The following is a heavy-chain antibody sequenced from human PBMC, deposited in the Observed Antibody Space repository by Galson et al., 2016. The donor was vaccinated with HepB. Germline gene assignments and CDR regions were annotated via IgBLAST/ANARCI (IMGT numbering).Heavy chain of an antibody. CDR2: IYPSGST. V-gene: IGHV4-4*02. Sequence: SETLSLTCVVSGGSISSSNWWTWVRQPPGKGLEWIGEIYPSGSTYYNPSLKSRVSISVDTSKNQFSLKLSSLTAADTAVYYCARHVIDGYPHYFDYWGQGTLVTVSS. CDR1: GGSISSSNW. J-gene: IGHJ4*02. CDR3: ARHVIDGYPHYFDY. D-gene: IGHD5-24*01.